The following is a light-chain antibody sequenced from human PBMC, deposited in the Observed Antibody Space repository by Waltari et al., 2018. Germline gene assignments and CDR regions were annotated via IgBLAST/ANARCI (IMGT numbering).Light chain of an antibody. CDR3: CAYTSSSRLGV. Sequence: QSALTQPASVSGSPGQSITISCTGSSSDIGDYDYVSWYQQSPGKAPKLIIYDIVSRPSGVFDRFACAKPRNTASLTISGLQAEDASDYYCCAYTSSSRLGVFGTGTKVTVL. CDR1: SSDIGDYDY. CDR2: DIV. V-gene: IGLV2-14*03. J-gene: IGLJ1*01.